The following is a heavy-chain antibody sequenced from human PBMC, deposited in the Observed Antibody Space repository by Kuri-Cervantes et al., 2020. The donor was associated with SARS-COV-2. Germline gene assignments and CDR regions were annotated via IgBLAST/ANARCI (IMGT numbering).Heavy chain of an antibody. CDR2: IWYDGSNK. V-gene: IGHV3-33*01. CDR3: AREGERWLQFDFV. J-gene: IGHJ4*02. CDR1: GFTFSSYG. Sequence: GESLKISCAASGFTFSSYGMHWVRQAPGKGLEWVAVIWYDGSNKYYADSVKGRFTISIDNSKNTLYLQMNSLRAEDTAVYYCAREGERWLQFDFVWGQGTLVTVSS. D-gene: IGHD5-24*01.